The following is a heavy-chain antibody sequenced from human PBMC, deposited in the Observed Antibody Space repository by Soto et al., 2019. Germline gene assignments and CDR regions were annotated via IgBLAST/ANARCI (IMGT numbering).Heavy chain of an antibody. CDR3: AAGLELRWGGYYYGTDV. V-gene: IGHV1-58*01. Sequence: QMQLGQSGPEVKKPGTSVKVSCKASGFTFTSSAVQWVRQARGQRLEWIGWIVVGSGNTNYAQKFQERVTITRDMTPSTADTELSSLRTEDTAVYYCAAGLELRWGGYYYGTDVWGQGTTVTVSS. CDR2: IVVGSGNT. CDR1: GFTFTSSA. D-gene: IGHD1-7*01. J-gene: IGHJ6*02.